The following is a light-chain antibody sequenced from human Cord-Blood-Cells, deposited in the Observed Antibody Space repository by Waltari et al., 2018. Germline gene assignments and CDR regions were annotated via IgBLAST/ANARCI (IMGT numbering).Light chain of an antibody. CDR2: GAT. V-gene: IGKV3-15*01. J-gene: IGKJ4*01. Sequence: EIVMTQSPATLSVSPGERATLFRRASQSVSSNLAWYQQKTGQGPRLLIYGATTRATGIPARFSGSGSGTAFTRTISSLQSEDFAVYYCQQYNNWPPCDTFCGGTNVEIK. CDR1: QSVSSN. CDR3: QQYNNWPPCDT.